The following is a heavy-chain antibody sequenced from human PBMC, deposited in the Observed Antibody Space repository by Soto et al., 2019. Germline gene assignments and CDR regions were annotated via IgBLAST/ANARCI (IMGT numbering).Heavy chain of an antibody. Sequence: QVPLVESGGGLVKPGGSLRLSCAASGFIFSDYYMSWIRQAPGKGLEWVSYISSGSIIYYADSVKGRFTISRDNAKNSLYLHMNGLRAEDTAVYYCARDWNRGRQWLVLPLVRPFGYWGQGTLVTVSS. D-gene: IGHD6-19*01. CDR1: GFIFSDYY. CDR2: ISSGSII. CDR3: ARDWNRGRQWLVLPLVRPFGY. V-gene: IGHV3-11*01. J-gene: IGHJ4*02.